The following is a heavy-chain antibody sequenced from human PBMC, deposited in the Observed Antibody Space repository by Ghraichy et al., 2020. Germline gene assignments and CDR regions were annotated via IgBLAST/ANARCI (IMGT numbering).Heavy chain of an antibody. D-gene: IGHD6-13*01. CDR2: IYHSGST. J-gene: IGHJ5*02. Sequence: SETLSLTCAVSGGSISSSNWWSWVRQPPGKGLEWIGEIYHSGSTNYNPSLKSRVTISVDKSKNQFSLKLSSVTAADTAVYYCARGMAIPPGPLGYSSTGFDPWGQGTLVTVSS. CDR1: GGSISSSNW. V-gene: IGHV4-4*02. CDR3: ARGMAIPPGPLGYSSTGFDP.